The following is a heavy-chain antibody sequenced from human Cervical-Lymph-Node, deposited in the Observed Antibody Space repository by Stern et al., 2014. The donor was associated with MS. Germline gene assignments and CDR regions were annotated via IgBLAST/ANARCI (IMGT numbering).Heavy chain of an antibody. Sequence: VQLVESGAEVKEPGSSVKVSCTASGGTFSTYAITWVRQAPGKGLEWVGRIIPILAIANYVQKFQGRVTFTADKSTSTAYMELSSLRSEDTAVYYCAREGSGSPLDYWGQGTLVTVSS. CDR3: AREGSGSPLDY. D-gene: IGHD3-10*01. V-gene: IGHV1-69*09. J-gene: IGHJ4*02. CDR1: GGTFSTYA. CDR2: IIPILAIA.